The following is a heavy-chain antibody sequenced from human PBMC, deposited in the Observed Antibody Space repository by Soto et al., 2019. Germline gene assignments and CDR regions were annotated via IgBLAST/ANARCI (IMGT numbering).Heavy chain of an antibody. CDR1: GFTFDDHA. CDR2: ISWNSGSI. V-gene: IGHV3-9*01. Sequence: GGSLRLSCAASGFTFDDHAMHWVRQAPGKGPEWVSGISWNSGSIAYADSVKGRFTISRDNAKNSLYLQMNTLRPEDTALYYCAKDSRGSTCYGAFDFWGQGILVTVYS. CDR3: AKDSRGSTCYGAFDF. J-gene: IGHJ4*02. D-gene: IGHD6-13*01.